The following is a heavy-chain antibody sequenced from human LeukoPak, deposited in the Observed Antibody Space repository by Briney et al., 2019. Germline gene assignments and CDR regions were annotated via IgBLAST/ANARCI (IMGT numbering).Heavy chain of an antibody. CDR3: AASSMLLRYFDWLYSYYFDY. V-gene: IGHV4-59*08. Sequence: SETLSLTCTVSGGSLSSYYWSWIRQPPGKGLEWIGYIYYSGSTNYNPSLKSRVTISVDTSKNQFSLKLSSVTAADTAVYYCAASSMLLRYFDWLYSYYFDYWGQGTLVTVSS. J-gene: IGHJ4*02. D-gene: IGHD3-9*01. CDR1: GGSLSSYY. CDR2: IYYSGST.